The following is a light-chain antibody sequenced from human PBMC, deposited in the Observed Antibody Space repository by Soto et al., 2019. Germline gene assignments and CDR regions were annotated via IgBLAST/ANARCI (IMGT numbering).Light chain of an antibody. Sequence: IHMTQSPSSLSASVGDRITVTCRASQRITTYVNWYQLKPGEAPKLLISTSGTLQSGVPSRFSGSGSGTDFTLTITRLQPADFATYFCQQTYSTPYTFGQGTKLEIK. CDR2: TSG. CDR3: QQTYSTPYT. V-gene: IGKV1-39*01. J-gene: IGKJ2*01. CDR1: QRITTY.